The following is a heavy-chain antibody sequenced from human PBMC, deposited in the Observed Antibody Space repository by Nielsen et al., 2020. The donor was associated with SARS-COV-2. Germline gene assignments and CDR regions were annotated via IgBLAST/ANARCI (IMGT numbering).Heavy chain of an antibody. CDR1: GFTFDDYA. CDR3: AKDISGLEVPPGYFDY. Sequence: GGSLRLSCAASGFTFDDYAMHWVRQAPGQGLEWVSGISWNSGSIGYADSVKGRFTISRDNAKNSLYLQMNSLRAEDTALYYCAKDISGLEVPPGYFDYWGQGTLVTVSS. J-gene: IGHJ4*02. V-gene: IGHV3-9*01. CDR2: ISWNSGSI. D-gene: IGHD2-15*01.